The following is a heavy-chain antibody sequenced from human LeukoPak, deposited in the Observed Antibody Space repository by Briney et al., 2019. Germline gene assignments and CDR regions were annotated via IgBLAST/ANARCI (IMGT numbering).Heavy chain of an antibody. D-gene: IGHD2-15*01. V-gene: IGHV4-39*01. CDR1: GGSISSSSYY. CDR2: IHYSGST. CDR3: ARPQIYCSGGSCYSNDAFDI. J-gene: IGHJ3*02. Sequence: SETLSLTCTVSGGSISSSSYYWGWIRQPPGKGLEWIGSIHYSGSTYYNPSLKSRVTISVDTSKNQFSLKLSSVTAADTAVYYCARPQIYCSGGSCYSNDAFDIWGQGTMVTVSS.